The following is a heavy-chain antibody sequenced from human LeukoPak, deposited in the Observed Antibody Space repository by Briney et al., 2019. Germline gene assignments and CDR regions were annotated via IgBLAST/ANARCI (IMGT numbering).Heavy chain of an antibody. CDR1: GFTFSSYS. Sequence: GGSLRLSCAASGFTFSSYSMNWVRQAPGKGLEWVSSISSSSSYIYYADSVKGRFIISRDNSKNTMDLQMNSLRAEDTGVYFCAKDKDTPPTAQPQRGYFDSWGQGTLVTVSS. CDR3: AKDKDTPPTAQPQRGYFDS. CDR2: ISSSSSYI. D-gene: IGHD2-21*02. V-gene: IGHV3-21*01. J-gene: IGHJ4*02.